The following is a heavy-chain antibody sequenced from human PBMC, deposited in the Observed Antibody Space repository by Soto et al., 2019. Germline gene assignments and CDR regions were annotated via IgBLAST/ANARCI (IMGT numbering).Heavy chain of an antibody. Sequence: SETLSLTCAVYGGSFSGYYWTWIRQPPGKGLEWIGEINHSGSTNYKPSLRSRVTISVDTSKNQLSLKVNSVTAADTAVYYRARGRTLITGTSLDYWGQGTLVTVSS. CDR1: GGSFSGYY. CDR3: ARGRTLITGTSLDY. J-gene: IGHJ4*02. CDR2: INHSGST. V-gene: IGHV4-34*01. D-gene: IGHD1-20*01.